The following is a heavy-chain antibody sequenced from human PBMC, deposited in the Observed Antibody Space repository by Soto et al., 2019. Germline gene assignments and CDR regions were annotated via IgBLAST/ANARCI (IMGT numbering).Heavy chain of an antibody. J-gene: IGHJ4*01. CDR3: ATHPESDPLEH. Sequence: SETLSLTCTVSDDAITSYHWTWIRQPPGKGLEWIGYIFYRGVTNYNPSLKSRITMSVDTSKNQFSLKLTSVTAADSAVYYCATHPESDPLEHWCHGTLVTVAS. V-gene: IGHV4-59*08. CDR1: DDAITSYH. CDR2: IFYRGVT.